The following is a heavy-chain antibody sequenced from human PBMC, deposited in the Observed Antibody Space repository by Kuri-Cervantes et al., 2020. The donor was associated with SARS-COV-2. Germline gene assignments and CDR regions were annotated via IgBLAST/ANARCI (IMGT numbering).Heavy chain of an antibody. Sequence: GGSLRLPCAASGFTFSSYAMSWVRQAPGKGLEWVSGVSWNGSRTHYADSVKGRFIISRDNSRNFPYQQMNSLRPEDMAVYYCVRHKAAAGIVAPDWGQGTLVTVSS. D-gene: IGHD6-13*01. J-gene: IGHJ4*02. CDR3: VRHKAAAGIVAPD. CDR2: VSWNGSRT. V-gene: IGHV3-19*01. CDR1: GFTFSSYA.